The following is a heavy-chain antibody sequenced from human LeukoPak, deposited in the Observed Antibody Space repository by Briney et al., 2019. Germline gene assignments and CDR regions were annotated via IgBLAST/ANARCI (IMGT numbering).Heavy chain of an antibody. V-gene: IGHV3-66*01. J-gene: IGHJ6*02. CDR3: ASRSHYYYGMDV. Sequence: GGSLRFSCAASGFTVSSNYMSWVRQAPGKGLEWVSVIYSGGSTYYADSVKGRFTISRDNSKNMLYLQMNSLRAEDTAVYYCASRSHYYYGMDVWGQGTTVTVSS. CDR1: GFTVSSNY. CDR2: IYSGGST.